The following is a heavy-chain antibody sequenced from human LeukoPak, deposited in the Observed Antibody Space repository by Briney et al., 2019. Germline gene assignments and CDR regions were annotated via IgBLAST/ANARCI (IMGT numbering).Heavy chain of an antibody. CDR2: INPSGGST. V-gene: IGHV1-46*01. CDR3: ARVWDYGGNSFYYYYGMDV. CDR1: GYMFIKNY. D-gene: IGHD4-23*01. Sequence: ASVKVSCKASGYMFIKNYIHWVRQAPGQGLEWMGFINPSGGSTSYAQKFQGRVTMTRDTSTSTVYMELSSLRSEDTAVYYCARVWDYGGNSFYYYYGMDVWGQGTTVTVSS. J-gene: IGHJ6*02.